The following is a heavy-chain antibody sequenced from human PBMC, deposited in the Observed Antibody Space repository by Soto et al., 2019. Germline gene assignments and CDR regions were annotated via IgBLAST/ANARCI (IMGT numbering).Heavy chain of an antibody. Sequence: VQLVQSGAEVKKPGASVRVSCKASGYTFTSFGISWVRQAPGQGPEWMGWISPDSDNANYAHKFQGRITMTTDTPTTTAYMDRRSLRSDDTAVYDCTRDWIIISPTPVAADAYWGQGTVVSVSS. J-gene: IGHJ4*02. CDR3: TRDWIIISPTPVAADAY. D-gene: IGHD6-25*01. CDR1: GYTFTSFG. CDR2: ISPDSDNA. V-gene: IGHV1-18*01.